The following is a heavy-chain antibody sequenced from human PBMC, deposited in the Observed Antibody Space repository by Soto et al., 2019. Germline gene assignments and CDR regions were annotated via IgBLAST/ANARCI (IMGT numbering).Heavy chain of an antibody. CDR1: GFTFSSYA. D-gene: IGHD3-9*01. CDR2: ISGSGGST. CDR3: AKSGGVNDILTGYLPNYYGMDV. Sequence: GGSLRLSCAASGFTFSSYAMSWVRQAPGKGLEWVSAISGSGGSTYYADSVKGRFTISRDNSKNTLYLQMNSLRAEDTAVYYCAKSGGVNDILTGYLPNYYGMDVWGQGTTVTVSS. V-gene: IGHV3-23*01. J-gene: IGHJ6*02.